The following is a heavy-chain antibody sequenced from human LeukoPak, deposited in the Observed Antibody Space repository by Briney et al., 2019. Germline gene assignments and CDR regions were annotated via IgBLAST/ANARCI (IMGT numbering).Heavy chain of an antibody. Sequence: SETLSLTCAVSGYSISGGYYWGWIRQPPGKGLEWIGSIYHSGSTYYNPSLKSRVTISVDTSKNQFSLKLSSVTAADTAVYYCARHVSSGYSYGLGYFDYWGQGTLVTVSS. D-gene: IGHD5-18*01. CDR3: ARHVSSGYSYGLGYFDY. CDR1: GYSISGGYY. V-gene: IGHV4-38-2*01. CDR2: IYHSGST. J-gene: IGHJ4*02.